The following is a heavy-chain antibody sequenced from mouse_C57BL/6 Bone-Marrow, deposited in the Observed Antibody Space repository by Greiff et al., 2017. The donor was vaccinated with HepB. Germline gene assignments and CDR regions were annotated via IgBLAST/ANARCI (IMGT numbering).Heavy chain of an antibody. CDR3: ARGSVGNY. D-gene: IGHD1-3*01. CDR2: INPNNGGT. CDR1: GYTFTDYY. Sequence: EVQLQQSGPELVKPGASVKISCKASGYTFTDYYMNWVKPSHGKSLEWIGDINPNNGGTSYNQKFKGKATLTVDKSSSTAYMELRSLTSEDSAVYYCARGSVGNYWGQGTTLTVSS. V-gene: IGHV1-26*01. J-gene: IGHJ2*01.